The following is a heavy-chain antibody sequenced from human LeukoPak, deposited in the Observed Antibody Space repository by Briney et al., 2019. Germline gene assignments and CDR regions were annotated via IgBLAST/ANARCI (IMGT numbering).Heavy chain of an antibody. CDR2: IWYDGSNK. J-gene: IGHJ4*02. V-gene: IGHV3-33*06. CDR1: GFTFSSYG. D-gene: IGHD1-7*01. Sequence: GRSLRLSCAASGFTFSSYGMHWVRQAPGKGLEWVAVIWYDGSNKYYADSVKGRFTISRDNPKNTLYLQMNSLRAEDTAVYYCAKDGTGTYVGAYFDYWGQGTLVTVSS. CDR3: AKDGTGTYVGAYFDY.